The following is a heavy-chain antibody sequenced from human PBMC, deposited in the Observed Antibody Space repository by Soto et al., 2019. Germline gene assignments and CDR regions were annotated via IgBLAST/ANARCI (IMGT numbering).Heavy chain of an antibody. V-gene: IGHV3-11*06. CDR2: ISTTSTDT. Sequence: VGSLRLSCAASGFTFSDYYMSWIRQAPGKGLQWVSYISTTSTDTDYADSVKGRFTISRDNAKDSLYLQMNSLRAEDTAVYYCKRGHHGMGAWGQGTTVTVSS. J-gene: IGHJ6*02. CDR1: GFTFSDYY. CDR3: KRGHHGMGA.